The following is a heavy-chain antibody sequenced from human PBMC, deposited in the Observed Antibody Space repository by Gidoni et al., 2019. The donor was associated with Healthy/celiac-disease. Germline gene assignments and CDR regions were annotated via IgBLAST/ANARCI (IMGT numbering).Heavy chain of an antibody. CDR1: GFTFSSYA. D-gene: IGHD3-3*01. V-gene: IGHV3-23*01. J-gene: IGHJ3*02. CDR3: AKCNDFWNGPFDI. Sequence: EVQLLESGGGLVQPGGSLRLSCAASGFTFSSYAMSWVRQAPGKGLEWVSAISGSGGGTYYADSVKGRFTISRDNSKNTLYLQMNSLRAEDTAVYYCAKCNDFWNGPFDIWGQGTMVTVSS. CDR2: ISGSGGGT.